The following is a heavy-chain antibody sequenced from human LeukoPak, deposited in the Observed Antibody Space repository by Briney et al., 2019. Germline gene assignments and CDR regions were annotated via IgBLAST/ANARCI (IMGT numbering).Heavy chain of an antibody. Sequence: GGSLRLSCAASGFTFSSYAMHWVRQAPGKGLEWVAVISYDGSNKYYADSVKGRFTISRDNSKNTLYLQMNSLRAEDTAVYYCASPSWIQLWSPYFDYWGQGILVTVSS. CDR1: GFTFSSYA. V-gene: IGHV3-30*04. D-gene: IGHD5-18*01. CDR3: ASPSWIQLWSPYFDY. J-gene: IGHJ4*02. CDR2: ISYDGSNK.